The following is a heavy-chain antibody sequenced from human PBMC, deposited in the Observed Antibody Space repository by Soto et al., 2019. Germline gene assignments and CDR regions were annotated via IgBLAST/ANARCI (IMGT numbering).Heavy chain of an antibody. CDR3: AKDEEQLVFYYYGMDV. CDR2: ISYDGSNK. Sequence: GGSLRLSCAASGFTFSSYGMHWVRQAPGKGLEWVAVISYDGSNKYYADSVKGRFTISRDNSKNTLYLQMNSLRAEDTAVYYCAKDEEQLVFYYYGMDVWGQGTTVTVSS. D-gene: IGHD6-6*01. J-gene: IGHJ6*02. CDR1: GFTFSSYG. V-gene: IGHV3-30*18.